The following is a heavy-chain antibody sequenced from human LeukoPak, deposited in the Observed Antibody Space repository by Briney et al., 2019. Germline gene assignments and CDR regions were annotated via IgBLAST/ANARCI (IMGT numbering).Heavy chain of an antibody. D-gene: IGHD1-26*01. CDR1: GGSISSSSYY. V-gene: IGHV4-39*01. CDR3: ARQASGEKAYYPRFDP. Sequence: SETLSLTCTVSGGSISSSSYYWGWLRQPPGKGLEWIGSIYYSGSTYYHPSLKSRVTISVDTSKNQFSLKLSSVTAADTAVYYCARQASGEKAYYPRFDPWGQGTLVTVSS. CDR2: IYYSGST. J-gene: IGHJ5*02.